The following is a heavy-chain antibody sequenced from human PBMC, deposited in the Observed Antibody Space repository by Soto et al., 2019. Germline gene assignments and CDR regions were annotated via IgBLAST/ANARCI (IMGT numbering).Heavy chain of an antibody. CDR2: IKQDGSEK. J-gene: IGHJ3*02. CDR3: ARMYDYVWGSYRPTPRGAFDI. D-gene: IGHD3-16*02. CDR1: GFTFSSYW. V-gene: IGHV3-7*05. Sequence: GGSLRLSCAASGFTFSSYWMSWVRQAPGKGLEWVANIKQDGSEKYYVDSVKGRFTISRDNAKNSLYLQMNSLRAEDTAVYYCARMYDYVWGSYRPTPRGAFDIWGQGTMVTVSS.